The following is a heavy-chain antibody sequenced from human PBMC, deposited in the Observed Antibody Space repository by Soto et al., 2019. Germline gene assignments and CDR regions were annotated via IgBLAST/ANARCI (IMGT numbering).Heavy chain of an antibody. CDR2: ISGSGIST. J-gene: IGHJ6*02. V-gene: IGHV3-23*01. CDR3: VKPPVITASYYYYDMDV. CDR1: GFTFSTYP. D-gene: IGHD4-4*01. Sequence: VQLMESGGGVVQSGGSLRLSCAASGFTFSTYPMSWVRQAPGKGLEWVSGISGSGISTYYTDSVKGRFTISRDNSKNTVFLQMNSLRDEDTAVYYCVKPPVITASYYYYDMDVWGQGTTVTVSS.